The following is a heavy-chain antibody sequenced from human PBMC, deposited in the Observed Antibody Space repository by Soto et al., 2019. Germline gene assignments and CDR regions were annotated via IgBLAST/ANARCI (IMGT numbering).Heavy chain of an antibody. Sequence: QVQLVESGGGVVQPWRSLRLSCAASGFTFSSNAMHWVRQAPGKGLEWVAVMSYDGSNEYYADSVKGRFTISRDNSKNPRYLQMNSLRAEATAVYYCARDSILSGTTRPPPLDYWGQGTLVTVSS. D-gene: IGHD4-17*01. CDR2: MSYDGSNE. J-gene: IGHJ4*02. V-gene: IGHV3-30-3*01. CDR3: ARDSILSGTTRPPPLDY. CDR1: GFTFSSNA.